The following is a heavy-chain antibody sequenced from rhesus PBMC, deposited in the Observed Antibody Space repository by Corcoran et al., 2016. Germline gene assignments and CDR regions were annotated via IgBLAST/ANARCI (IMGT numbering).Heavy chain of an antibody. J-gene: IGHJ4*01. D-gene: IGHD6-25*01. Sequence: EVQLVLSEGVVTRPGESLKLSCKTSGYSFTSYWITWLRQMPGEGLEWMGAIVPSDSAARHSPSFQGQVTISVDKSISTAYLQWTRLKASDSATYYCAKDYSGSWNSGLDYWGQGVLVTVSS. CDR3: AKDYSGSWNSGLDY. CDR1: GYSFTSYW. CDR2: IVPSDSAA. V-gene: IGHV5-2*01.